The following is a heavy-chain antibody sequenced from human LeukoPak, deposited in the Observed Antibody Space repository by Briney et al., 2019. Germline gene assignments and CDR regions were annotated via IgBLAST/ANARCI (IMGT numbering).Heavy chain of an antibody. CDR3: ARGERRVSSFGPGDAFDI. Sequence: ASVKVSCKASGYTFTSYGISWVRQAPGQGLEWMGWISAYNGNTNYAQKLQGRVTMTTDTSTSTAYMELRSLRSDDTAVYYCARGERRVSSFGPGDAFDIWGQGTMVTVSS. CDR1: GYTFTSYG. CDR2: ISAYNGNT. V-gene: IGHV1-18*01. D-gene: IGHD6-13*01. J-gene: IGHJ3*02.